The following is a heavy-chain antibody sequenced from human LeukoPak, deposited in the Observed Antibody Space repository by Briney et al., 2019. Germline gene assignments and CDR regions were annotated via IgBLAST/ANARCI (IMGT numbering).Heavy chain of an antibody. J-gene: IGHJ4*02. CDR2: IYYSGST. CDR1: GGSISSYY. Sequence: SETLSLTCTVSGGSISSYYWSWIRQPPGKGLEWIGYIYYSGSTNYNPSLKSRVTISVDTSKNQFSLKLSSVTAADTAVYYCARLARIAAVKYYFDYWGQGTLVTVSS. CDR3: ARLARIAAVKYYFDY. V-gene: IGHV4-59*08. D-gene: IGHD6-13*01.